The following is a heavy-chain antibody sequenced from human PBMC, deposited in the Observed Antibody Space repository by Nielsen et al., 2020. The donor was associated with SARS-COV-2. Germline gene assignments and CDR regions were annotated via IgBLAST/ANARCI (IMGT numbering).Heavy chain of an antibody. Sequence: SETLSLTCTVSGGSISSSSYYWGWIRQPPGKGLEWIGSIYYSGSTYYNPSLKSRATISVDTAENRFSLRLTSVTAADTAVYYCARGWRSAELLPLEYWGQGTPVTVSS. CDR3: ARGWRSAELLPLEY. CDR2: IYYSGST. D-gene: IGHD3-10*01. CDR1: GGSISSSSYY. V-gene: IGHV4-39*07. J-gene: IGHJ4*02.